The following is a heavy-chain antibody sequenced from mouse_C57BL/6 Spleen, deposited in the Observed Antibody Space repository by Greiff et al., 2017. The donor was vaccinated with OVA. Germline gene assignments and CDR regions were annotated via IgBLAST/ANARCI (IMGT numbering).Heavy chain of an antibody. CDR1: GFTFSSYA. D-gene: IGHD2-12*01. J-gene: IGHJ1*03. V-gene: IGHV5-4*01. CDR3: ARGGRLYWYFDV. Sequence: EVQLVESGGGLVKPGGSLKLSCAASGFTFSSYAMSWVRQTPEKRLEWVATISDGGSYTYYPDNVKGRFTISRDNAKNNLYLQMSHLKSEDTAMYYCARGGRLYWYFDVWGTGTTVTVSS. CDR2: ISDGGSYT.